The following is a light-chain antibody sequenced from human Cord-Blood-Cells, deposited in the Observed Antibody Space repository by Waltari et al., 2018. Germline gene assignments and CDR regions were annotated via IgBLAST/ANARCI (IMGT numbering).Light chain of an antibody. CDR3: CSYAGSYTFYV. J-gene: IGLJ1*01. V-gene: IGLV2-11*01. Sequence: QSALTQPPSASGSPGQSVTISCTGTSSDVGGYNYVSCYQQHPGKAPKLLLYDVSKRPSGAPDRFSGSKSGNTASLTISGLQAEDEADYYCCSYAGSYTFYVFGTGTKVTVL. CDR1: SSDVGGYNY. CDR2: DVS.